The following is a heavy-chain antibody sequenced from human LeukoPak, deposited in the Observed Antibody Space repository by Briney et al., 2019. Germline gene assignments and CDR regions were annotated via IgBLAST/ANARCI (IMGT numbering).Heavy chain of an antibody. J-gene: IGHJ4*02. CDR1: GFTFSSYN. D-gene: IGHD3-3*01. Sequence: GSLRLSCAASGFTFSSYNMNWVRQAPGKGLEWVSYISSISTIHYADSVKGRFTISRDNVKNSLYLQMNSLRAEDTAVYYCASASGDWGQGTLVTVSS. CDR3: ASASGD. V-gene: IGHV3-48*01. CDR2: ISSISTI.